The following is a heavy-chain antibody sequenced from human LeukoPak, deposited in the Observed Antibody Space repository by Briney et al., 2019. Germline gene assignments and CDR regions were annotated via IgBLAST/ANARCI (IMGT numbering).Heavy chain of an antibody. V-gene: IGHV1-58*02. Sequence: ASVKVSCKASGFTFTSSAMQWVRQARGQRLEWIGWIVVGSGNTNHAQKFQERVTITRGMSTSTAYMELSSLRSEDTAVYYCAATLRFLERLYMDVWGKGTTVTVSS. D-gene: IGHD3-3*01. CDR2: IVVGSGNT. CDR1: GFTFTSSA. CDR3: AATLRFLERLYMDV. J-gene: IGHJ6*03.